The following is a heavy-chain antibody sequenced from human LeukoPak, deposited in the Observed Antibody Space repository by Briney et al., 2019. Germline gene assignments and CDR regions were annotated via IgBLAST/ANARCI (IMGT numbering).Heavy chain of an antibody. CDR1: GVSISSSSYY. Sequence: SETLSLTCTVSGVSISSSSYYWGWIRQPPGKGLEWIGSIYYSGSTYYNPSLKSRVTISVDTSKNQFSLKLSSVTAADTAVYYCARRVHSSSWSSYFDYWGQETLVTVSS. V-gene: IGHV4-39*07. CDR2: IYYSGST. CDR3: ARRVHSSSWSSYFDY. J-gene: IGHJ4*02. D-gene: IGHD6-13*01.